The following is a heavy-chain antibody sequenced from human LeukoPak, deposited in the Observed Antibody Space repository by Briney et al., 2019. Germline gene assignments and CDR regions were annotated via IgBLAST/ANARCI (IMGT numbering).Heavy chain of an antibody. CDR3: AREGGPYRPLDY. Sequence: SETLSLTCGVSGGSITITNYWTWVRQPPGKGLEWIGEVNLQGSTNYNPSLMGRVAISVDTSENHISLQLTSVTAADTAVYYCAREGGPYRPLDYSGQGTLVTVSS. CDR2: VNLQGST. J-gene: IGHJ4*02. V-gene: IGHV4-4*02. CDR1: GGSITITNY.